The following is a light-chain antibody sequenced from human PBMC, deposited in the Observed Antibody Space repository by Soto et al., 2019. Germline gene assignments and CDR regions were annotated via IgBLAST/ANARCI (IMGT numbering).Light chain of an antibody. Sequence: ESVLPKSLGTISLSPCEIDTISFRSIQSVSSSHLAWYQQNPGQAPRLLIYGATSRATGIPDRFSGSGSGTEFTLTIRSLQSEDFAVYYCQQYNNWPPINCGKGQRRAIK. CDR1: QSVSSSH. J-gene: IGKJ5*01. CDR3: QQYNNWPPIN. V-gene: IGKV3-20*01. CDR2: GAT.